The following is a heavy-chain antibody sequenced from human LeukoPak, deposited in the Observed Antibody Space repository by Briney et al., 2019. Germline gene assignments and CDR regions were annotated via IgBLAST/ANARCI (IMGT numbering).Heavy chain of an antibody. Sequence: GGSLRLSCAASGFTFSSYAMYWVRQAPGKGLEWVSGVFGSGGSTHYADSVKGRFTISRDNSKNTVYLQMNSLRAEDTAVYYCAGGPGVYYYGMDVWGQGTSVTVSS. J-gene: IGHJ6*02. CDR2: VFGSGGST. CDR3: AGGPGVYYYGMDV. CDR1: GFTFSSYA. V-gene: IGHV3-23*01.